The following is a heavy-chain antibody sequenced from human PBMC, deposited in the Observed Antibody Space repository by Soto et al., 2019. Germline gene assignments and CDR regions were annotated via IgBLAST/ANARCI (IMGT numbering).Heavy chain of an antibody. CDR2: IIPIFGTA. D-gene: IGHD2-2*01. Sequence: SVEVSCKASGGTFSSYAISWVRQAPGQGLEWMGGIIPIFGTANYAQKFQGRVTITADKSTSTAYMELSSLRSEDTAVYYCARESAAARGVYYFDYWGQGTLVTVSS. CDR1: GGTFSSYA. V-gene: IGHV1-69*06. J-gene: IGHJ4*02. CDR3: ARESAAARGVYYFDY.